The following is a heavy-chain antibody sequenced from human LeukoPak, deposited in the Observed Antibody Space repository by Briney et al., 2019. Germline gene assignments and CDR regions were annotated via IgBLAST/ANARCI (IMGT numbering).Heavy chain of an antibody. D-gene: IGHD5-18*01. V-gene: IGHV3-73*01. Sequence: QTGGSLRVSCAASGFAFSGSAIHWVRQASGKGLEWVGRIRSKANGYATAYAASVKGRFTISRDDSKNTAYLQMNSLKTEDTAVYYCTRLPSADTAMVNDWKGYWGQGTLVTVSS. J-gene: IGHJ4*02. CDR2: IRSKANGYAT. CDR3: TRLPSADTAMVNDWKGY. CDR1: GFAFSGSA.